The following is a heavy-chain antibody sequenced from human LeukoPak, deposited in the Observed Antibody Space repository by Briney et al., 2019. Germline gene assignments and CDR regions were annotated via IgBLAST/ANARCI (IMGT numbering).Heavy chain of an antibody. J-gene: IGHJ4*02. CDR3: ARQTGSGLFILP. CDR2: VFNSGNT. V-gene: IGHV4-39*01. D-gene: IGHD3/OR15-3a*01. CDR1: GGSISSTSYY. Sequence: SETLSLTCTVSGGSISSTSYYWGWIRQPPGKGLEWIGSVFNSGNTYDNSSLKSRVTISVDTSKNQFSLRLTSVTAADTAVYYCARQTGSGLFILPGGQGTLVTVSS.